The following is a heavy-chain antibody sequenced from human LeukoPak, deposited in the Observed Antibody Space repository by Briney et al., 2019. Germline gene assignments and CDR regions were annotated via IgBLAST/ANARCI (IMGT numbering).Heavy chain of an antibody. CDR3: ARVTSLTTLTAFDI. V-gene: IGHV1-18*01. J-gene: IGHJ3*02. CDR2: VSVYHGTT. D-gene: IGHD4-11*01. Sequence: ASVKVSCKASGYNLTTYSVNWVRQAPGQGLEWMGWVSVYHGTTNYARKVQGRVTMTTDTSTNTAYLELRRLRSDDTAVYYCARVTSLTTLTAFDIWGQGTMVTVSS. CDR1: GYNLTTYS.